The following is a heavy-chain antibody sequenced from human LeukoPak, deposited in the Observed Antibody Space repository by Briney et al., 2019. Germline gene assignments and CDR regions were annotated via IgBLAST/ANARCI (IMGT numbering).Heavy chain of an antibody. Sequence: SETLSLTCTVSGGSISTGGYYWSWIRQHPGKGLEWIACIYYSGSTNYNPSLKSRVTISADTSKNQFSLKLSSVTAADTAVYYCARDLGPEYQQLVESRHYYYYMDVWGKGTTVTVSS. D-gene: IGHD6-13*01. J-gene: IGHJ6*03. V-gene: IGHV4-61*08. CDR3: ARDLGPEYQQLVESRHYYYYMDV. CDR2: IYYSGST. CDR1: GGSISTGGYY.